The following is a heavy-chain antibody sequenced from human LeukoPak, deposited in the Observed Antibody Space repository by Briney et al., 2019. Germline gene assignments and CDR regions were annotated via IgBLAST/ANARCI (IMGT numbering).Heavy chain of an antibody. Sequence: GGSLRLSCAASGFTFSSYAMHWVRQAPGKGLEWVGFIRSKAYGGTTEYAASVKSRFSISRDDSKSIAYLQMNSLRTEDTAVFYCTRDCSGGSCWGDAFDIWGQGTMVTVSS. V-gene: IGHV3-49*04. CDR3: TRDCSGGSCWGDAFDI. CDR2: IRSKAYGGTT. D-gene: IGHD2-15*01. J-gene: IGHJ3*02. CDR1: GFTFSSYA.